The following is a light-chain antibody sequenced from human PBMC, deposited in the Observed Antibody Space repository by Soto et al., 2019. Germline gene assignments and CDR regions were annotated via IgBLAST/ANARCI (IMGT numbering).Light chain of an antibody. V-gene: IGKV1-33*01. CDR1: QDITNY. CDR2: DAS. CDR3: QQYDNLPWT. Sequence: DIQMTQSPSSLSVSVGDRVTITCQASQDITNYLNWYQQKPGKAPKPLIYDASNLETGVPSRFSGSGSGTDFTFTISSLQPEDIATYYCQQYDNLPWTFGQGTKVDIK. J-gene: IGKJ1*01.